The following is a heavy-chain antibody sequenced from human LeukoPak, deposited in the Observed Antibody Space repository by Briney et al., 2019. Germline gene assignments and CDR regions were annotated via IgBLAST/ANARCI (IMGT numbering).Heavy chain of an antibody. CDR1: GGSISSGSYY. J-gene: IGHJ5*02. D-gene: IGHD2-15*01. CDR3: ARVVAATWFDP. V-gene: IGHV4-61*02. CDR2: IYTSGST. Sequence: PSETLSLTCTVSGGSISSGSYYWSWIRQPAGKGLEWIGRIYTSGSTNYNPSLKSRVTISVDTSKNQFSLKLSSVTAADTAVYYCARVVAATWFDPWGQGTLVTVSS.